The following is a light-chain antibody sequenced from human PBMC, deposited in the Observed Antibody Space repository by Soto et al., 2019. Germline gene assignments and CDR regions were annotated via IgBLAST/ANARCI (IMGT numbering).Light chain of an antibody. CDR2: EVN. Sequence: QAALTQPPSASGSPGQSVAISCTGTSSDVGGYNYVSWYQQHPGKAPKLIIYEVNKRPSGVPDRFSGSKSGNTASLTVSGLQAEDEADYYCSSDAGSGVFGGGTQLTVL. J-gene: IGLJ3*02. V-gene: IGLV2-8*01. CDR3: SSDAGSGV. CDR1: SSDVGGYNY.